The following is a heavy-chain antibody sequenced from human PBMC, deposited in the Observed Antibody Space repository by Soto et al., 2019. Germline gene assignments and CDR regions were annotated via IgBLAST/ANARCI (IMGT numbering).Heavy chain of an antibody. CDR2: INAGNGNT. Sequence: QVQLVQSGAEVKKPGASVKVSCKASGYTFTIYAMHWVRQAPRQRLEWMGWINAGNGNTKYSQKFQGRVTITRDTSASTAYMELSSLRSEDTAVYYCARGPGGPDGPGDYWGQGTLVTVSS. V-gene: IGHV1-3*01. CDR1: GYTFTIYA. D-gene: IGHD2-15*01. CDR3: ARGPGGPDGPGDY. J-gene: IGHJ4*02.